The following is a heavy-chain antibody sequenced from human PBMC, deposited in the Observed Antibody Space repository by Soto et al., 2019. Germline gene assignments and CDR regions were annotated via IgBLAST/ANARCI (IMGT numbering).Heavy chain of an antibody. D-gene: IGHD3-3*01. Sequence: QITLKESGPTLVKPTQTLTLTCTFSGFSLTTSGMTVVWIRQPPGQALEWLALIYWNDDKRYSPFLKSRLTSTKDTSKNQVVLIMTNMDPVDTATYYCAHSFDVWSGYYPGFDYWGPGILVTVSS. CDR3: AHSFDVWSGYYPGFDY. V-gene: IGHV2-5*01. CDR1: GFSLTTSGMT. J-gene: IGHJ4*02. CDR2: IYWNDDK.